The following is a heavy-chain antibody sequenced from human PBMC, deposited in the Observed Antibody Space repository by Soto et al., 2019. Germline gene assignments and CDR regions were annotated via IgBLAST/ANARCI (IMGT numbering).Heavy chain of an antibody. D-gene: IGHD3-3*01. V-gene: IGHV3-9*01. CDR2: IRCDGTRK. Sequence: GGSLRLSCAASGFTFDDYAMHWVRQAPGKGLEWVSVIRCDGTRKCYADSVKGRSTISRDNSKNTLYLQMNSLRAEDTAVYYCASQIFWSGSTAHGMDVWGQGTAVTVSS. CDR3: ASQIFWSGSTAHGMDV. J-gene: IGHJ6*02. CDR1: GFTFDDYA.